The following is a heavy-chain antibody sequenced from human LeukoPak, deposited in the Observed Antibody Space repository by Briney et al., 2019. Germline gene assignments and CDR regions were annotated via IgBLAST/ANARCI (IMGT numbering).Heavy chain of an antibody. D-gene: IGHD5-18*01. CDR3: AKDELQRGYSYGLNS. V-gene: IGHV3-72*01. CDR1: GFIFSDHY. CDR2: TRNKVNSYTT. J-gene: IGHJ4*02. Sequence: SGGSLRLSCVAAGFIFSDHYMDWVRQAPGKGLEWVGRTRNKVNSYTTEYAASVKGRFTISRDDSKNSVYLQMNSLKTEDTAMYYCAKDELQRGYSYGLNSWGQGTLVTVSS.